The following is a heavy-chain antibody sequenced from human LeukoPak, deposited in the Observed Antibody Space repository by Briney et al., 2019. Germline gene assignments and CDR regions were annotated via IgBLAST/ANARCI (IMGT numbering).Heavy chain of an antibody. V-gene: IGHV1-8*01. CDR2: MNPNSGNT. Sequence: ASVKVSCKASGYTFTSYDINWVRQATGQGLEWMGWMNPNSGNTGYAQKFQGRVTMTRNTSISTAYMELSSLRSEDTAVYYCARIFLRPQLHGDSGEGYYFDYWGQGTLVTVSS. CDR3: ARIFLRPQLHGDSGEGYYFDY. CDR1: GYTFTSYD. D-gene: IGHD3-16*01. J-gene: IGHJ4*02.